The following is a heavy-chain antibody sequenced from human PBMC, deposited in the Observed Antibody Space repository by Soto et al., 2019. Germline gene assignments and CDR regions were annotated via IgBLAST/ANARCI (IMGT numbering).Heavy chain of an antibody. J-gene: IGHJ3*02. V-gene: IGHV3-21*01. CDR1: GFTFSSYA. CDR2: IRGFSPYT. Sequence: GGSLRLSCAASGFTFSSYAMSWVRQAPGKGLEWVSAIRGFSPYTFYADSVKGRFTISRDNAKNSLYLQMNSLRAEDTAVYYCARDLYPSGAFDIWGQGTMVTVSS. CDR3: ARDLYPSGAFDI.